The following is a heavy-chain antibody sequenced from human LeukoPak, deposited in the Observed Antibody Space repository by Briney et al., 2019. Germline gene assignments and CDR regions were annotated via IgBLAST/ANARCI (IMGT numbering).Heavy chain of an antibody. D-gene: IGHD2-2*01. CDR2: ISSSGSTI. J-gene: IGHJ4*02. CDR1: GFTFSDYY. Sequence: GGSLRLSRAASGFTFSDYYLSWIRQAPGKGLEWVSYISSSGSTIYYADSVNGRFTISRDNAKNSLYLQMSSLRAEDTAVYYCARVKVVPAATDGFDYWGQGTLVTVSS. V-gene: IGHV3-11*04. CDR3: ARVKVVPAATDGFDY.